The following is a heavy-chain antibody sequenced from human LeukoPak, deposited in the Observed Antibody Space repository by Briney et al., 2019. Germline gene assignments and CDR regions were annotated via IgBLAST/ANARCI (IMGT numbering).Heavy chain of an antibody. Sequence: GGSLRLSCAGSGFTFSDHYMDWVRQAPGRGLEWVGRTRNKANDYTTEYAASVKGRFTISRDDSRSSLYLQMNSLKTEDTAVYFCTRERFSGSYFLGSFDSWGQGTLVTVSS. CDR2: TRNKANDYTT. D-gene: IGHD1-26*01. J-gene: IGHJ4*02. CDR3: TRERFSGSYFLGSFDS. CDR1: GFTFSDHY. V-gene: IGHV3-72*01.